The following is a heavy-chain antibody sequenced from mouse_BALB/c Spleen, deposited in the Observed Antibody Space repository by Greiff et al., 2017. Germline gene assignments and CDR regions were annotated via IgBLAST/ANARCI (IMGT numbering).Heavy chain of an antibody. CDR1: GDSITSGY. Sequence: ESGPSLVKPSQTLSLTCSVTGDSITSGYWNWIRKFPGNKLEYMGYISYSGSTYYNPSLKSRISITRDTSKNQYYLQLNSVTTEDTATYYCARYAYDGYYVAYWGQGTLVTVSA. CDR3: ARYAYDGYYVAY. D-gene: IGHD2-3*01. CDR2: ISYSGST. V-gene: IGHV3-8*02. J-gene: IGHJ3*01.